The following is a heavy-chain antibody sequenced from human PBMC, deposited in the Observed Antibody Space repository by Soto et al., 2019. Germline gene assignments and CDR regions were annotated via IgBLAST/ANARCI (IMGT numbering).Heavy chain of an antibody. V-gene: IGHV3-7*01. J-gene: IGHJ4*02. CDR3: TRVSRSDAPDY. CDR2: IKPDGSEE. CDR1: GLTLSSSW. Sequence: EVQLVESGGGLVQPGGSLRLSCVASGLTLSSSWMNWVRQAPGKGLEWVANIKPDGSEEYYVDSVKGRFTISRDNAKNTLYLQMNSLRAEDTAIYYCTRVSRSDAPDYWGQGTLVAVSS.